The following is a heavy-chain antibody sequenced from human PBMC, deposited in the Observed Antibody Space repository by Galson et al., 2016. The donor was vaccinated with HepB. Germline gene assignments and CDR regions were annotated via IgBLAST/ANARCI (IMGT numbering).Heavy chain of an antibody. CDR1: GFTFRSYA. CDR2: ISGSGGST. CDR3: AKFASGTYYLDSFDY. J-gene: IGHJ4*02. D-gene: IGHD3-10*01. Sequence: SLRLSCAASGFTFRSYAMTWVRQAPGKGLEWVSTISGSGGSTYHADSVKGRFTISRDNSKNTVYLQMNSLRAEDTAVYYCAKFASGTYYLDSFDYWGQGTPVTVSS. V-gene: IGHV3-23*01.